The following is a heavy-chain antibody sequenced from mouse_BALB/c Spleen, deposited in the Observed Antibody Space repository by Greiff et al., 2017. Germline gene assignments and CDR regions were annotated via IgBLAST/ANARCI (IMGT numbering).Heavy chain of an antibody. CDR1: GFTFSDYY. J-gene: IGHJ4*01. D-gene: IGHD1-1*01. CDR3: ARAYYGSSPYYAMDY. Sequence: EVKVVESGGGLVKPGGSLKLSCAASGFTFSDYYMYWVRQTPEKRLEWVATISDGGSYTYYPDSVKGRFTISRDNAKNNLYLQMSSLKSEDTAMYYCARAYYGSSPYYAMDYWGQGTSVTVSS. CDR2: ISDGGSYT. V-gene: IGHV5-4*02.